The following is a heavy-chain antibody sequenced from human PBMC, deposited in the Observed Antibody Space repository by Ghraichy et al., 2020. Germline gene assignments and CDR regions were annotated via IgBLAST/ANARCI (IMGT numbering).Heavy chain of an antibody. CDR2: INSDGSNT. Sequence: GESLNISCAASGFTFSTYWLHWVRQAPGKGLVWVSHINSDGSNTNYADSVKGRFTISRDNTKNTLYLQMNSLRAEDTAVYYCARGGCGGSCPRWLDPWGQGTLVTVSS. CDR1: GFTFSTYW. CDR3: ARGGCGGSCPRWLDP. J-gene: IGHJ5*02. V-gene: IGHV3-74*01. D-gene: IGHD2-15*01.